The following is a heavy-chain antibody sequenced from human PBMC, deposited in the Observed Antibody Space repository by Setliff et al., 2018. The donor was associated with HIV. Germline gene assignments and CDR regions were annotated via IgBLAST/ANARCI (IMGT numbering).Heavy chain of an antibody. D-gene: IGHD6-13*01. CDR2: ISAAGTI. CDR3: AREEGRATGSWWDQSASWYLDY. J-gene: IGHJ4*01. V-gene: IGHV4-4*07. Sequence: PSETLSLTCTVSGGSISSYYWSWIRQPAGKRLEFIGRISAAGTINYNPSLRSRVTLSVDTSENQFSLTVNSVTAADTAMYFCAREEGRATGSWWDQSASWYLDYWGHGILVTVSS. CDR1: GGSISSYY.